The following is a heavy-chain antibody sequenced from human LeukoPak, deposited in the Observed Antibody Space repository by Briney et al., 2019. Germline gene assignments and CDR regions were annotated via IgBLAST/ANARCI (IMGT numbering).Heavy chain of an antibody. CDR2: IKSSGDDT. Sequence: GGSLRLSCAASGFMFGGYSMDWVRQAPGKGLEWVSYIKSSGDDTYYTDSVKGRFTISRDNAKNLLYLQMNSLRVEDTAVYYCVRGRQGYHFDYWGQGTLSQSPQ. D-gene: IGHD5-18*01. CDR1: GFMFGGYS. J-gene: IGHJ4*02. CDR3: VRGRQGYHFDY. V-gene: IGHV3-48*01.